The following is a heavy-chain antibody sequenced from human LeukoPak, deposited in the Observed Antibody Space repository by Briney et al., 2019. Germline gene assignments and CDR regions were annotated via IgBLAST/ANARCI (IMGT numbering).Heavy chain of an antibody. CDR3: ATEGSGWFFPFDY. V-gene: IGHV3-30*02. Sequence: PGGSLRLSCAASGFTFSSFGMHWVRQAPGKGLEWVAFIRYDGSIQYYADSVKGRFTISRDTSKTTLYLQMNSLRAEDTAVYYCATEGSGWFFPFDYWGQGTLVTVSS. D-gene: IGHD6-19*01. CDR1: GFTFSSFG. J-gene: IGHJ4*02. CDR2: IRYDGSIQ.